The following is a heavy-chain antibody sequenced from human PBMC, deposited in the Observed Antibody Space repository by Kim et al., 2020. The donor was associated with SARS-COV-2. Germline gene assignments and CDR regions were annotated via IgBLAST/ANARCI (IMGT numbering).Heavy chain of an antibody. CDR2: ISWNSGSI. CDR1: GFTFDDYA. Sequence: GGSLRLSCAASGFTFDDYAMHWVRQAPGKGLEWVSGISWNSGSIGYADSVKGRFTISRDNAKNSLYLQMNSLRAEDTALYYCAKGDSDVGLWFGELVTAFDIWGQGTMVTVSS. V-gene: IGHV3-9*01. D-gene: IGHD3-10*01. CDR3: AKGDSDVGLWFGELVTAFDI. J-gene: IGHJ3*02.